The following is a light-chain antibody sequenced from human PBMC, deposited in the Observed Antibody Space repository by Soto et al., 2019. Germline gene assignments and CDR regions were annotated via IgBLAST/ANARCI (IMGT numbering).Light chain of an antibody. Sequence: DIQLTQSPSSLSASVGDRITITCQASQDINNFLNWYQQKPGEAPKVLIYDASNLEAGVPSRFSGSGSGTEFTLTISGLQPDDFASYYCQQYNSFSLTFGGGTKVDIK. CDR2: DAS. V-gene: IGKV1-33*01. J-gene: IGKJ4*01. CDR3: QQYNSFSLT. CDR1: QDINNF.